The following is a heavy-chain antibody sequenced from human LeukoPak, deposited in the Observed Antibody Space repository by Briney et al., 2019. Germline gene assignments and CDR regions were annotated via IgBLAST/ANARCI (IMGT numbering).Heavy chain of an antibody. CDR2: MNPNSGNT. V-gene: IGHV1-8*03. CDR3: ARGGILWFGEDYYYMDV. D-gene: IGHD3-10*01. CDR1: GYTFISYD. Sequence: ASVKVSCKASGYTFISYDINWVRQVTGQGLEWMGWMNPNSGNTGYAQKFQGRVTITRNTSISTAFMELSSLRSEDTAVYYCARGGILWFGEDYYYMDVWGKGTTVTISS. J-gene: IGHJ6*03.